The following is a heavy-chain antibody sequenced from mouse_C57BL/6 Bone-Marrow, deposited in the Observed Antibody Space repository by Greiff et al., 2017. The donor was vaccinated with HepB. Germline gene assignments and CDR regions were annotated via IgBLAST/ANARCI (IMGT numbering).Heavy chain of an antibody. V-gene: IGHV14-4*01. CDR3: TTGGYGDGLYYYAMDY. CDR1: GFNIKDDY. J-gene: IGHJ4*01. CDR2: IDPENGDT. D-gene: IGHD2-2*01. Sequence: EVQLQESGAELVRPGASVKLSCTASGFNIKDDYMHWVKQRPEQGLEWIGWIDPENGDTEYASKCQGKATITAETSSNTAYLQLSSLTSEDTAVYYWTTGGYGDGLYYYAMDYWGQGTSVTVSS.